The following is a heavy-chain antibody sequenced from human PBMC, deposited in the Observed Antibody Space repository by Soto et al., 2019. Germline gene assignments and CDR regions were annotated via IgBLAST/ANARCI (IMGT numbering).Heavy chain of an antibody. V-gene: IGHV3-23*01. CDR1: GFTFSSYA. J-gene: IGHJ4*02. CDR2: LSGSGGST. CDR3: AKDLRALIVATITELDY. D-gene: IGHD5-12*01. Sequence: EVQLLESGGGLVQPGGSLRLSCAASGFTFSSYAMSWVRQAPGKGLEWVSALSGSGGSTYYADSVKGRFTISRDNSKNTLYLQMNSLRAEDTAVYYCAKDLRALIVATITELDYWGQGTLVTVSS.